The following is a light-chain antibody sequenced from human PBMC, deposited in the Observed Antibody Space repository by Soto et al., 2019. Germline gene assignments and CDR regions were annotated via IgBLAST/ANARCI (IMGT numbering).Light chain of an antibody. V-gene: IGKV1-33*01. CDR1: QDISNY. CDR3: QQYYNLPLP. CDR2: DAS. Sequence: DIQMTQSPSSLSAAVGDRVTITCQASQDISNYLNWYQQKPGKAPNLLIYDASNLETGVPSRFSGSGSEKYFTFTISSLQPEDIETYYCQQYYNLPLPFGHGTKVDVK. J-gene: IGKJ3*01.